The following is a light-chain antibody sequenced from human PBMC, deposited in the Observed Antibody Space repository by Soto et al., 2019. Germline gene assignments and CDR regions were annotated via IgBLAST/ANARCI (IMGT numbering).Light chain of an antibody. J-gene: IGKJ4*01. Sequence: DIPMTQSPSSLPASVGDRVTITCRASQSISSYLNWYQQKPGKAPKLLIYAASRLQSGVPTKFSVIVSGTDFTLTISSLQPEVFATYYCQQSYSTPLTFGGGTKVEIK. CDR3: QQSYSTPLT. V-gene: IGKV1-39*01. CDR2: AAS. CDR1: QSISSY.